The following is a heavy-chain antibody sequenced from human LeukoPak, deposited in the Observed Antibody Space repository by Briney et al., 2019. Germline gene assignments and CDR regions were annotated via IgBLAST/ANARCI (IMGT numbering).Heavy chain of an antibody. CDR1: GFTFSSYA. CDR3: ASADRAMDTAYFDY. CDR2: IYSGGST. D-gene: IGHD5-18*01. Sequence: PGGSLRLSCAASGFTFSSYAMSWVRQAPGKGLEWVSVIYSGGSTYYADSVKGRFTISRDNSKNTLYLQMNSLRAEDTAVYYCASADRAMDTAYFDYWGQGTLVTVSS. J-gene: IGHJ4*02. V-gene: IGHV3-53*01.